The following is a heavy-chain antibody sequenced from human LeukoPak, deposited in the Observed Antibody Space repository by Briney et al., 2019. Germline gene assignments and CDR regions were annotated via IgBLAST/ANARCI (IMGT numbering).Heavy chain of an antibody. CDR3: AKEGAYPIITYDS. CDR2: IKREGNEK. D-gene: IGHD3-10*01. V-gene: IGHV3-7*01. CDR1: GFTFSSYW. Sequence: GGSLRLSCAASGFTFSSYWMNWVRQAPGKGLEGVANIKREGNEKNYVDSVKGRFSISRDNAKNSLYLQMDSLRAEDTAVYYCAKEGAYPIITYDSWGQGALVTVSS. J-gene: IGHJ5*01.